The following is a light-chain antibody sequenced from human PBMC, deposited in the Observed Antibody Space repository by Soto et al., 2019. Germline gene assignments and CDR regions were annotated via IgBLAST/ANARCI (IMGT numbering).Light chain of an antibody. V-gene: IGLV2-14*03. J-gene: IGLJ1*01. CDR1: SSDVGGYNY. CDR2: EVT. CDR3: SSYTAISSSYV. Sequence: QSVLTQPASVSGSPGQSVTISCTGTSSDVGGYNYVSWYQQHPGKAPKLIIYEVTKRPSGVSNRFSGSKSGNTASLTISGLQAEDEADYYCSSYTAISSSYVFGTGTKLTVL.